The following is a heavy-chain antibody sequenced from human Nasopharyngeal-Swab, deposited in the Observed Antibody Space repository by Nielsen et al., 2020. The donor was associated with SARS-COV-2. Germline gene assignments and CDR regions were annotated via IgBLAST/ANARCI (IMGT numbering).Heavy chain of an antibody. CDR1: GVTFSNAW. J-gene: IGHJ4*02. CDR2: IKSKTDGGTT. V-gene: IGHV3-15*01. D-gene: IGHD1-26*01. Sequence: GGSLELYWPGLGVTFSNAWMSWVRKAPGKGLEWVGRIKSKTDGGTTDYAAPVKGRFTISRDDSKNTLYLQMNSLKTEDTAVYYCTTSGSYVRYWGQGTLVTVSS. CDR3: TTSGSYVRY.